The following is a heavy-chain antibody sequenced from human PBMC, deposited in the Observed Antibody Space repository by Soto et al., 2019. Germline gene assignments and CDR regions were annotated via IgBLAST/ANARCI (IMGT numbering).Heavy chain of an antibody. CDR2: INAGNGNT. D-gene: IGHD6-19*01. CDR1: GYSFTSYA. V-gene: IGHV1-3*01. J-gene: IGHJ4*02. Sequence: QVQLVQSGAEVKKPGASVKVSCKASGYSFTSYAMHWERQAPGQRLEWMGWINAGNGNTKYSQKFQGRVTITRDTSASTAYMELSSLRSEDTAVYYCARVSGIAVAEVWGQGTLVTVSS. CDR3: ARVSGIAVAEV.